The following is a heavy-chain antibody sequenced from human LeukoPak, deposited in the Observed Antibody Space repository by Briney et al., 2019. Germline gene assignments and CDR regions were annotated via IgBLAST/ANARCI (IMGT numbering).Heavy chain of an antibody. CDR1: GFTFSSYA. V-gene: IGHV3-30-3*01. CDR2: ISYDGSNK. J-gene: IGHJ6*02. CDR3: ARDLLDTAMVIPHYYYGMDV. D-gene: IGHD5-18*01. Sequence: GGSLRLSCAASGFTFSSYAMHWVRQAPGKGLEWVAVISYDGSNKYYADSVKDRFTISRDNSKNTLYLQMNSLRAEDTAVYYCARDLLDTAMVIPHYYYGMDVWGQGTTVTVSS.